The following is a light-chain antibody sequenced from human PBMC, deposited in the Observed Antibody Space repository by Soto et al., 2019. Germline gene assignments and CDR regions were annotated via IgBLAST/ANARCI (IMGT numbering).Light chain of an antibody. CDR1: SSNIGNNF. CDR3: GTWDSSLTVWV. J-gene: IGLJ3*02. V-gene: IGLV1-51*02. Sequence: QAVVTQPPSVSAAPGQTVTLSCAGSSSNIGNNFVSWYQQLPGTAPKLLIYENNKRPSGIPDRFSGSKSGTSASLGITGLQTGDEAVYYCGTWDSSLTVWVFGGGTKLTVL. CDR2: ENN.